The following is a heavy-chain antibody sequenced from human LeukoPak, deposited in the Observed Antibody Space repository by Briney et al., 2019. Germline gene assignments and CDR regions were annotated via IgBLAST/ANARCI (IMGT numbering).Heavy chain of an antibody. CDR2: IIPIFGTA. CDR1: GGTFSSYA. J-gene: IGHJ6*02. CDR3: ASFWAPYDFWSGYYPPGDGMDV. D-gene: IGHD3-3*01. V-gene: IGHV1-69*13. Sequence: ASVTVSCKASGGTFSSYAISWVRQAPGQGLEWMGGIIPIFGTANYAQKFQGRVTITADESTSTAYMELSSLRSEDTAVYYCASFWAPYDFWSGYYPPGDGMDVWGQGTTVTVSS.